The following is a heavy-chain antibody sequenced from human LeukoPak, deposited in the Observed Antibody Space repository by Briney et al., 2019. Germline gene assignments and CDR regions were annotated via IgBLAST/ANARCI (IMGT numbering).Heavy chain of an antibody. CDR3: ARLGRPIAAAGTEPVDY. CDR2: INYVGSST. J-gene: IGHJ4*02. D-gene: IGHD6-13*01. CDR1: GFTFSSYS. V-gene: IGHV3-74*01. Sequence: GGSLRLSCAVSGFTFSSYSMHWVRQAPGKGLMWVSQINYVGSSTAYADSVKGRFTISRDNAKNTLYLQMNSLRAEDTALYYCARLGRPIAAAGTEPVDYWGLGTLVTVSS.